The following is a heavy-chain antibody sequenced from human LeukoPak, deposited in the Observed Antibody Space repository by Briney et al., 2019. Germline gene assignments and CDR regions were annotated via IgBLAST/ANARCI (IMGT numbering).Heavy chain of an antibody. J-gene: IGHJ6*03. CDR2: INPSGGST. V-gene: IGHV1-46*01. Sequence: ASVKVSCKASGYTFTSYYMYWVRQAPGQGLEWMGVINPSGGSTSYAQKFQGRVTMTRDMSTSTVYMELSSLRSEDTAVYYCARDRYGSGSRYYYYYYMDVWGKGTTVTVSS. D-gene: IGHD3-10*01. CDR1: GYTFTSYY. CDR3: ARDRYGSGSRYYYYYYMDV.